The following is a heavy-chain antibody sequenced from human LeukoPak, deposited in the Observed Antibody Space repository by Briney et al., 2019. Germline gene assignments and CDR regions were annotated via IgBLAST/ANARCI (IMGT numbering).Heavy chain of an antibody. CDR3: AKDYYDSSGYYSRLLFDY. Sequence: GGSLRLSCAASGFTFSSYAMSWVRQAPGKGLEWVSAISGSGGCTYYADSVKGRFTISRDNSKNTLYLQMNSLRAEDTAVYYCAKDYYDSSGYYSRLLFDYWGQGTLVTVSS. J-gene: IGHJ4*02. CDR2: ISGSGGCT. V-gene: IGHV3-23*01. D-gene: IGHD3-22*01. CDR1: GFTFSSYA.